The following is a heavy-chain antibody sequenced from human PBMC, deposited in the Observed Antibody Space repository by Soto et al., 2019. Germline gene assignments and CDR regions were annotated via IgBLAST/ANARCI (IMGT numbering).Heavy chain of an antibody. Sequence: GGSLRLSCAVSGFTLSTYAIQWVRQAPGKGLESVALISYDGGNKYYADSVMGRFTISRDNSKNTVFLQMTSLRADDTAVYYCVRNMNAYSAHDPFDDWGQGTLVTVSS. CDR1: GFTLSTYA. D-gene: IGHD5-12*01. CDR2: ISYDGGNK. V-gene: IGHV3-30-3*01. CDR3: VRNMNAYSAHDPFDD. J-gene: IGHJ4*02.